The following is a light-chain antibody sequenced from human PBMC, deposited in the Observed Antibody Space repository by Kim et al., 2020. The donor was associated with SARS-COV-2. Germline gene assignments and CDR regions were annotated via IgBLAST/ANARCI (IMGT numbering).Light chain of an antibody. CDR3: QQFNNFPIT. Sequence: ASVGARVTITCRTSQGISSALAWNQQKPGKAPKVLIYDASGLGGGVPSRFSGSGSGTDFSLSVGSLQPEDFATYFCQQFNNFPITFGQGTRLGIK. CDR1: QGISSA. V-gene: IGKV1D-13*01. CDR2: DAS. J-gene: IGKJ5*01.